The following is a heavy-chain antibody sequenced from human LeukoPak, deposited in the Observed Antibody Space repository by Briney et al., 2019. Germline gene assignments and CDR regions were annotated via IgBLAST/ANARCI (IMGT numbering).Heavy chain of an antibody. D-gene: IGHD6-19*01. CDR2: ISAYNGNT. V-gene: IGHV1-18*01. J-gene: IGHJ4*02. Sequence: ASVKVSCKPSGYTFTTYGISWVRQAPGQGLEWMGWISAYNGNTNYAQKFQGRVTMTTDTSTSTAYMELRSLRSDDTAVYYCARDPTIAVAGPGYWGQGTLVTVSS. CDR3: ARDPTIAVAGPGY. CDR1: GYTFTTYG.